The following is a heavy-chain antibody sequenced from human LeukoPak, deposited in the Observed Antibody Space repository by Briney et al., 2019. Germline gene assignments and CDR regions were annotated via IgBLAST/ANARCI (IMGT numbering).Heavy chain of an antibody. D-gene: IGHD6-19*01. CDR1: GFTFDDYA. CDR2: ISWNSGSI. CDR3: AKGRRSYSSGWCTRDYYYYGMDV. J-gene: IGHJ6*02. V-gene: IGHV3-9*01. Sequence: PGGSLRLSCAASGFTFDDYAMHWVRQAPGKGLEWVSGISWNSGSIGYADSVKGRFTISRDNAKNSLYLQMNSLRAEDTALYYCAKGRRSYSSGWCTRDYYYYGMDVWGQGTTVTVSS.